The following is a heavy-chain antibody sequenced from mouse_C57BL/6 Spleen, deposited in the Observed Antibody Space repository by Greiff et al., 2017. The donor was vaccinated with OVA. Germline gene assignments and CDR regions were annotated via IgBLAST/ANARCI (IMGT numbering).Heavy chain of an antibody. Sequence: DVKLQESGPGLVKPSQSLSLTCSVTGYSITSGYYWNWIRQFPGNKLEWMGYISYDGSNNYNPSLKNRISITRDTSKNQFFLKLNSVTTEDTATYYCAREGYYGSSPLYFDVWGTGTTVTVSS. CDR2: ISYDGSN. CDR1: GYSITSGYY. V-gene: IGHV3-6*01. CDR3: AREGYYGSSPLYFDV. J-gene: IGHJ1*03. D-gene: IGHD1-1*01.